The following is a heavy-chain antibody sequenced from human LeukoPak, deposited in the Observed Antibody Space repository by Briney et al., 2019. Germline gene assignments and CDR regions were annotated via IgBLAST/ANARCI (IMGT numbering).Heavy chain of an antibody. CDR1: GYTFTRYA. D-gene: IGHD6-13*01. Sequence: ASVKVSCKASGYTFTRYAMNWVRQAPGQGLEWMGWINPNSGGTNYAQKFQGWVTMTRDTSISTAYMELSRLRSDDTAVYYCARGGWGAAAGHDYWGQGTLVTVSS. CDR3: ARGGWGAAAGHDY. CDR2: INPNSGGT. J-gene: IGHJ4*02. V-gene: IGHV1-2*04.